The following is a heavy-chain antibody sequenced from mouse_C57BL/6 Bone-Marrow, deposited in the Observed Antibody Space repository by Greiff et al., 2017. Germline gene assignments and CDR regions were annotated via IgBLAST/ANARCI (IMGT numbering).Heavy chain of an antibody. CDR1: GYTFTDYY. V-gene: IGHV1-76*01. J-gene: IGHJ1*03. CDR2: IYPGSGNT. CDR3: ESREGWYFDV. Sequence: QVQLQQSGAELVRPGASVKLSCKASGYTFTDYYINWVKQRPGQGLEWIARIYPGSGNTYYNEKFKGKATLTAEKSSSTAYMQLSSLTSEDSAVYFCESREGWYFDVWGTGTTVTVSS.